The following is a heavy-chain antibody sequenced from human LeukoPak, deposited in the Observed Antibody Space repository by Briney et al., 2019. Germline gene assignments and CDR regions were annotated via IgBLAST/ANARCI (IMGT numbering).Heavy chain of an antibody. CDR1: GFAFSSYN. CDR3: ARFRTWGDKAFDY. J-gene: IGHJ4*02. V-gene: IGHV3-48*01. D-gene: IGHD2-21*02. Sequence: GGSLRLSCAASGFAFSSYNMNWVRQAPGKGLEWVSYIGTTSGAINYADSVKGRFTISRDSAKNSLYLQMNSLRAEDTAVYYCARFRTWGDKAFDYWGQGTLVTVSS. CDR2: IGTTSGAI.